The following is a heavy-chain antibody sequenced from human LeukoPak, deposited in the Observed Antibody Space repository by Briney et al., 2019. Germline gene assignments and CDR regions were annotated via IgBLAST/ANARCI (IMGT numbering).Heavy chain of an antibody. Sequence: GGSLRLSCAASGFTFSSYAMHWVRQAPGKGLEWVAVISYDGSNKYYADSVKGRFTISRDNSKNTLYLQMNSLRAEDTAVYYCAKAPKGRLDYWGQGTLVTVSS. J-gene: IGHJ4*02. V-gene: IGHV3-30-3*01. CDR2: ISYDGSNK. CDR1: GFTFSSYA. CDR3: AKAPKGRLDY.